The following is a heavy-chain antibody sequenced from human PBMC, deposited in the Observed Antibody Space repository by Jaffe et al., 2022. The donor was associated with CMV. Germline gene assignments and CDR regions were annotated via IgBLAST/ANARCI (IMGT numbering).Heavy chain of an antibody. CDR2: IYNNGGT. V-gene: IGHV4-59*08. CDR3: ARGSDSSGWYYFDY. CDR1: GGSMNIYY. D-gene: IGHD6-19*01. Sequence: QVQLQESGPGLVKPSETLSLTCTVSGGSMNIYYWSWIRQSPGKGLEWIGYIYNNGGTNYNPSLKSRVTISLDTSKRQFSLKMNSLTAADTAVYYCARGSDSSGWYYFDYWGQGTLVSVSS. J-gene: IGHJ4*02.